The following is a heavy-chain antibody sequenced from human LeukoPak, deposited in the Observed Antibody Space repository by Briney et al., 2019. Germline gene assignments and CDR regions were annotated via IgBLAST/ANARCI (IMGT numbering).Heavy chain of an antibody. D-gene: IGHD2-21*02. V-gene: IGHV1-2*04. CDR2: INPNSGGT. CDR1: GFSLNHLS. CDR3: ARSPMVVTNNDAFDI. Sequence: ASVKVSCKVSGFSLNHLSMHWVRQGPGRGLEWMGWINPNSGGTNYAQKFQGWVTRTRDTSISTAYMELSRLRSDDTAVYYCARSPMVVTNNDAFDIWGQGTMVTVSS. J-gene: IGHJ3*02.